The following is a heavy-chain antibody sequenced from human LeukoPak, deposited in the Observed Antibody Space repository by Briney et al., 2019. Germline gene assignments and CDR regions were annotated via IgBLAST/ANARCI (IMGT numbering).Heavy chain of an antibody. V-gene: IGHV4-39*07. Sequence: SETLSLTCTVSGGSISSSSYYWGWIRQPPGKGLEWIGSIYYSGSTYYNPSLKSRVTISVDTSKNQFSLKLSSVTAADTAVYYCARDGLGYSYGYWGQGTLVTVSS. CDR1: GGSISSSSYY. D-gene: IGHD5-18*01. CDR2: IYYSGST. J-gene: IGHJ4*02. CDR3: ARDGLGYSYGY.